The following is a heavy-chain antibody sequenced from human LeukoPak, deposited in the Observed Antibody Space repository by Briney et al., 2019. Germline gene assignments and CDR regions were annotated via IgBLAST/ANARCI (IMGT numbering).Heavy chain of an antibody. D-gene: IGHD3-10*01. J-gene: IGHJ4*02. Sequence: PGGSLRLSCAASGFTFSSYSMNWVRQAPGKGLEWVSSISSSSSYIYYADSVKGRFTISRDNAKNSLYLQMNSLRAEDTAVYYCARVIKYYYGSGSWSFDYWGQGTLVTVSS. CDR1: GFTFSSYS. CDR3: ARVIKYYYGSGSWSFDY. V-gene: IGHV3-21*01. CDR2: ISSSSSYI.